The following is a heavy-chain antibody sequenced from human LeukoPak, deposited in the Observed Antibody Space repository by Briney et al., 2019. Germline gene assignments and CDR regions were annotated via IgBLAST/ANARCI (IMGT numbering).Heavy chain of an antibody. Sequence: GGSLRLSCAASGFTFSSYAMHWVRQAPGKGLEWVAVISYDGSNKYYADSVKGRFTISRDNSKNTLYLQMNSLRAEDTAVYYCARVPKMYYYDSSEGYFDYWGQGTLVTVSS. CDR3: ARVPKMYYYDSSEGYFDY. V-gene: IGHV3-30-3*01. D-gene: IGHD3-22*01. CDR2: ISYDGSNK. CDR1: GFTFSSYA. J-gene: IGHJ4*02.